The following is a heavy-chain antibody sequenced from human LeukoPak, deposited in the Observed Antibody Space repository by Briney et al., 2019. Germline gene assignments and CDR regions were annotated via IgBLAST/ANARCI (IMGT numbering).Heavy chain of an antibody. J-gene: IGHJ4*02. Sequence: ASVKVSCKVSGYSLTKLSMHWVRQAPGKGLECMGHFDPEDGETIYAQKFQGRVTMTEDTSIDTVYMELSSLRSEDTAVYYCATGVHTTMDVYDYWGQGILVTVSS. CDR3: ATGVHTTMDVYDY. CDR1: GYSLTKLS. V-gene: IGHV1-24*01. D-gene: IGHD5-18*01. CDR2: FDPEDGET.